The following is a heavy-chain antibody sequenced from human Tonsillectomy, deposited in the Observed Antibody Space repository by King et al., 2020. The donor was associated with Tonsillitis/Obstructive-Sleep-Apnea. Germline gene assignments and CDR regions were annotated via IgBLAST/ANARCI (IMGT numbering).Heavy chain of an antibody. CDR2: IYPGDSDT. Sequence: QLVQSGAEVKKPGESLKISCKVSGYKFTNFWIGWVRQMPGKGLEWMGIIYPGDSDTRYSPSFQGQVTISVDKSIGTAYLQWSGLKASDTATYYCARQVAGFYFFDHWGQGTLVTV. D-gene: IGHD1-1*01. J-gene: IGHJ4*02. V-gene: IGHV5-51*01. CDR3: ARQVAGFYFFDH. CDR1: GYKFTNFW.